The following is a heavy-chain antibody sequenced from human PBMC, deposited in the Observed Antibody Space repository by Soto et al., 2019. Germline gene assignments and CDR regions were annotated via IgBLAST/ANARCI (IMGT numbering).Heavy chain of an antibody. CDR1: GFTFSSYA. CDR2: ISGSGGST. D-gene: IGHD3-3*01. J-gene: IGHJ4*02. CDR3: ARDPRPDFWSGYYNN. Sequence: TGGSLRLSCAASGFTFSSYAMSWVRQAPGKGLEWVSAISGSGGSTYYADSVKGRFTISRDNAKNSLYLQMNSLRAEDTAVYYCARDPRPDFWSGYYNNWGQGTLVTVSS. V-gene: IGHV3-23*01.